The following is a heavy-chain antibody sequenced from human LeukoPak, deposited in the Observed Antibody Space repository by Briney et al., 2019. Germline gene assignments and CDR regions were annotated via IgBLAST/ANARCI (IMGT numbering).Heavy chain of an antibody. Sequence: GESLKISCKGSGYSFTSYWIGWVRQMPGKGLEWIGIIYPGDSDTRYSPSFQGQVTISADKSISTAYLQWSSLKASDTAMYYCARRSCSSTSCPVPRYFDLWGRGTLVTVSS. CDR1: GYSFTSYW. D-gene: IGHD2-2*01. J-gene: IGHJ2*01. CDR3: ARRSCSSTSCPVPRYFDL. CDR2: IYPGDSDT. V-gene: IGHV5-51*01.